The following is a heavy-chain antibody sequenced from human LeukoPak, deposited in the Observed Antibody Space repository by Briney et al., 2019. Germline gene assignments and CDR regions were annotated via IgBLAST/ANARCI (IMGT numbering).Heavy chain of an antibody. CDR1: GYTFTDYY. J-gene: IGHJ4*02. CDR2: INPNSGGT. Sequence: ASVKVSCKASGYTFTDYYMHWVRQAPGQGLEWMGWINPNSGGTNYAQKFQDRATMTRDTSISTAYMELSRLRSDDTAVYYCARDSGMLPSGQFDYWGQGTLVTVSS. CDR3: ARDSGMLPSGQFDY. V-gene: IGHV1-2*02. D-gene: IGHD3-10*01.